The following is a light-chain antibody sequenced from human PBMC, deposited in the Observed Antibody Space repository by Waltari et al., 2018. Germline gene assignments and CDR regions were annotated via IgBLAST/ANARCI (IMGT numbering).Light chain of an antibody. CDR2: DVI. CDR1: SGDVGGYNY. Sequence: QSALTQPASVSGSPGQSITPSCTGTSGDVGGYNYFSWYQQHPGKAPKLMIYDVINRPSGVSNRFSGSKSGNTASLTISGLQAEDEADYYCCSYTSSNTYVFGTGTKVTVL. V-gene: IGLV2-14*03. J-gene: IGLJ1*01. CDR3: CSYTSSNTYV.